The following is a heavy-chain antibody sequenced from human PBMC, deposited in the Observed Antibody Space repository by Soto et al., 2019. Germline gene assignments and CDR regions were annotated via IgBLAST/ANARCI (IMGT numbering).Heavy chain of an antibody. V-gene: IGHV4-31*03. J-gene: IGHJ5*02. CDR2: IYYTGNT. Sequence: SETLSLTCTVSGGSVSSGSYYWSWIRQHPGRGLEWIGYIYYTGNTYYNPSLKSRLAISVDTSKNQFSLKLTSVTAADTAVYYCARDPRSGYYTGMVWFDPWGQGTLVTVSS. CDR3: ARDPRSGYYTGMVWFDP. D-gene: IGHD3-3*01. CDR1: GGSVSSGSYY.